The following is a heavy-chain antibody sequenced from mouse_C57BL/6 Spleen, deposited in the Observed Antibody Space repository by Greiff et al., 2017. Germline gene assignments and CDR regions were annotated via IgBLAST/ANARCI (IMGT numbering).Heavy chain of an antibody. V-gene: IGHV5-17*01. D-gene: IGHD3-2*02. J-gene: IGHJ2*01. CDR3: ATAQATFFDY. CDR2: ISSGSSTI. Sequence: EVQGVESGGGLVKPGGSLKLSCAASGFTFSDYGMHWVRQAPEKGLEWVAYISSGSSTIYYADTVKGRFTIARDNAKNTLFLQMTSLRSEDTAMYYCATAQATFFDYWGQGTTLTVSS. CDR1: GFTFSDYG.